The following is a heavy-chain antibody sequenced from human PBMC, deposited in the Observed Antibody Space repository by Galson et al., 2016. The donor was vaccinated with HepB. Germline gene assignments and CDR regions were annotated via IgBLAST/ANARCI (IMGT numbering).Heavy chain of an antibody. J-gene: IGHJ2*01. CDR2: ISGSGVSR. V-gene: IGHV3-23*01. CDR3: AKCDGNYYHWYFDL. CDR1: GFTFSSSA. D-gene: IGHD1-26*01. Sequence: SLRLSCAASGFTFSSSAMSWVRQAPGKGLEWVSVISGSGVSRYYAESVKGRFTISRDNSKNTLYLQMNSLRAEDTAVYYCAKCDGNYYHWYFDLWGRGTLVTVSS.